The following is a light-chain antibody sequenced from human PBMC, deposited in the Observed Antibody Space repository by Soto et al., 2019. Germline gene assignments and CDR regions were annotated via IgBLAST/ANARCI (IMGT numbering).Light chain of an antibody. J-gene: IGKJ1*01. V-gene: IGKV3-15*01. CDR1: QSVSSN. Sequence: EIVMTQSPATLSVSPGGRATLSCRAGQSVSSNLAWYQQKPGQAPRLLIYGASTRATGIPARFSGSGSGTEFTLTISSLQSEDFAVYYCQQYNNWPWTFGQGTKVEIK. CDR2: GAS. CDR3: QQYNNWPWT.